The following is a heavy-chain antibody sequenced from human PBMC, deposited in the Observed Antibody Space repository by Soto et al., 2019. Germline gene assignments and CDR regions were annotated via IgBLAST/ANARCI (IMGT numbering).Heavy chain of an antibody. J-gene: IGHJ4*02. CDR3: ARVRREYDNSGPVDN. CDR2: IYYGGST. V-gene: IGHV4-30-2*01. CDR1: GGSISSGDYS. D-gene: IGHD6-25*01. Sequence: SVTLSLSCAVSGGSISSGDYSWNWIRQPPGKGLEWIGYIYYGGSTYYNPSLQSRVTMSVDRSRNQFSLKLNSVTAADTAVYYCARVRREYDNSGPVDNWGQGTLVTVSS.